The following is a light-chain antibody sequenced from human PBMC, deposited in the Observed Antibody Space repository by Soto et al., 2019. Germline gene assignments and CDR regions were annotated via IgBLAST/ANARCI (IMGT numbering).Light chain of an antibody. J-gene: IGKJ1*01. CDR3: QQYNNWPQWT. Sequence: EIVMTQSPATLSVSPGERVTLSCRASQSLRSNLAWYQQKPGQAPSLLIYGASTRATGIPVRFSGSGSGTEFTLTISSLQSEDCAVYYCQQYNNWPQWTFGQGTKVEIK. CDR1: QSLRSN. CDR2: GAS. V-gene: IGKV3-15*01.